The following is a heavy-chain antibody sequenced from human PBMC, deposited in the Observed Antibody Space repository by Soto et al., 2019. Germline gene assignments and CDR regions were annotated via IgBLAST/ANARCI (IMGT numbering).Heavy chain of an antibody. D-gene: IGHD2-2*01. CDR1: RFTFSTYE. CDR2: ISTSGSTV. V-gene: IGHV3-48*03. CDR3: VRYCSTTLSNGVATRNFDY. Sequence: RRLSCAASRFTFSTYEMNWVRQAPGKGLEWVSYISTSGSTVYYADSVKGRFTISRDNTRNSLYLQMNSLRDEDTALYYCVRYCSTTLSNGVATRNFDYWGQGTLVTVSS. J-gene: IGHJ4*02.